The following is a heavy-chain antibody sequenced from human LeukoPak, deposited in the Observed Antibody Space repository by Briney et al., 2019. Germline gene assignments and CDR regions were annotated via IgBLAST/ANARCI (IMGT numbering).Heavy chain of an antibody. D-gene: IGHD3-22*01. CDR2: ISSSSSYI. CDR1: GFTFSSYS. J-gene: IGHJ1*01. CDR3: ARADEKYYYDSSGYPEYFQH. Sequence: GGSLRLSCAASGFTFSSYSMNWVLQAPGKGLEWVSSISSSSSYIYYADSVKGRFTISRDNAKNSLYLQMNSLRAEDTAVYYCARADEKYYYDSSGYPEYFQHWGQGTLVTVSS. V-gene: IGHV3-21*01.